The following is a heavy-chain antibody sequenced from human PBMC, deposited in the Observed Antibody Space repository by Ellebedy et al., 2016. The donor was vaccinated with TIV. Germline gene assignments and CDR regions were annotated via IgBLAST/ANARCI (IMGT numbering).Heavy chain of an antibody. V-gene: IGHV1-69*04. CDR2: IIPILGRP. CDR1: GYTFSNSG. J-gene: IGHJ4*02. Sequence: ASVKVSCKASGYTFSNSGISWVRQAPGQGLEWMGRIIPILGRPDYAQSFQGRVTIYADKSTSTAYMELSSLRSEDTAVYYCARDDCSGGSCYSDYWGQGTLVTVSS. CDR3: ARDDCSGGSCYSDY. D-gene: IGHD2-15*01.